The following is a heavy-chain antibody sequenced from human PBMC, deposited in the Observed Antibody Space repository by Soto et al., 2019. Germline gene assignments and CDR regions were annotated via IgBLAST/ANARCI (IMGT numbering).Heavy chain of an antibody. D-gene: IGHD3-10*01. V-gene: IGHV4-39*01. CDR1: GGSISSSSYY. Sequence: SETLSLTCTVSGGSISSSSYYWGWIRQPPGKGLEWIGSIYYSGSTYYNPSLKSRVTISVGTSKNQFSLKLSSVTAADTAVYYCARHRESYGDYYYGMDVWGQGTTVT. CDR2: IYYSGST. CDR3: ARHRESYGDYYYGMDV. J-gene: IGHJ6*02.